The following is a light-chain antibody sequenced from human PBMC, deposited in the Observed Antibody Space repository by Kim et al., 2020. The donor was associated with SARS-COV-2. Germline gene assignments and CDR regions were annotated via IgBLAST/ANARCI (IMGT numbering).Light chain of an antibody. CDR2: DNN. V-gene: IGLV1-51*01. CDR3: GTWDSSLSPHVV. CDR1: SPNIGNNY. J-gene: IGLJ2*01. Sequence: QSVLTQSPSVSAPGQKVTISCSGSSPNIGNNYVSSYQQLPGTAPKLLIYDNNKRPSGIPDRFSGSKSGTSATLGITGLQTGDEADYYCGTWDSSLSPHVVFGGGTKLTVL.